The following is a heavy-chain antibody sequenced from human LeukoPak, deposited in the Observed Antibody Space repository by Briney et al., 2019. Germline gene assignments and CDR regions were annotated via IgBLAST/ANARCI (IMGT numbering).Heavy chain of an antibody. J-gene: IGHJ5*02. D-gene: IGHD3-10*01. V-gene: IGHV4-34*01. Sequence: NPSETLSLTCTVSGDSISTYYWSWIRQPPGKGLEWIGEINHSGSTNYNPSLKSRVTISVDTSKNQFSLKLSSVTAADTAVYYCARRGGDGSGSYYKAWGQGTLVTVSS. CDR2: INHSGST. CDR3: ARRGGDGSGSYYKA. CDR1: GDSISTYY.